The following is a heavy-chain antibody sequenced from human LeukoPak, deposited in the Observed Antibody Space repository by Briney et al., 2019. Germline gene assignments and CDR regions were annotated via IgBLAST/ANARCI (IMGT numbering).Heavy chain of an antibody. J-gene: IGHJ3*02. CDR3: ASTQLVLWGAFDI. CDR2: ISYDGSNK. V-gene: IGHV3-30*19. Sequence: GGSLRLSCAASGFTFSSYGMHWVRQAPGKGLEWVAVISYDGSNKYYADSVKGRFTISRDNSKNTLYLQMNSLRAEDTAVNYCASTQLVLWGAFDIWGQGTMVTVSS. D-gene: IGHD6-6*01. CDR1: GFTFSSYG.